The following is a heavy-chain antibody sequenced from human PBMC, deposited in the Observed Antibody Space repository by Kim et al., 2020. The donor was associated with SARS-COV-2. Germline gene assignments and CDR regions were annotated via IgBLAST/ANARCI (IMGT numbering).Heavy chain of an antibody. CDR3: AREGGQGKGWIQLWLQIYYFGMDV. CDR2: IYYSGST. Sequence: SETLSLTCTVSGGSISSSSYYWGWIRQPPGKGLEWIGSIYYSGSTYYNPSLKSRVTISVDTSKNQFSLKLSSVTAADTAVYYCAREGGQGKGWIQLWLQIYYFGMDVSGQGTTVTGS. D-gene: IGHD5-18*01. CDR1: GGSISSSSYY. J-gene: IGHJ6*02. V-gene: IGHV4-39*07.